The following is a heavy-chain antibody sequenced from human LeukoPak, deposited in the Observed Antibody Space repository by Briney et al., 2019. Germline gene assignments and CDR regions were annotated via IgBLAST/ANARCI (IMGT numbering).Heavy chain of an antibody. CDR2: IRYDGSNK. J-gene: IGHJ4*02. CDR3: AKELLAYCGGDCYDLDY. Sequence: GGSLRLSCAASGFTFSSYGMHWVHQAPGKGLEWVAFIRYDGSNKYYADSVKGRFTISRDNSKNTLYLQMNSLRAEDTAVYYCAKELLAYCGGDCYDLDYWGQGTLVTVSS. CDR1: GFTFSSYG. V-gene: IGHV3-30*02. D-gene: IGHD2-21*01.